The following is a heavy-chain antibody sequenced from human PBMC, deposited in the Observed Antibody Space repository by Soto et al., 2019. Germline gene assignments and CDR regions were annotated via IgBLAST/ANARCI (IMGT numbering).Heavy chain of an antibody. J-gene: IGHJ4*02. D-gene: IGHD2-2*01. CDR3: ARDAAAALHDS. CDR2: ISAYNGNT. CDR1: GYTFTSYV. V-gene: IGHV1-18*01. Sequence: QVPLGQSGAEVKKPGASVRVSFQASGYTFTSYVIICVRQAPGPGHEWMGWISAYNGNTKYVQQFQGRVTMNTDTSTSPAYRELSSLRSDDTAVNSCARDAAAALHDSWGQGTLFNVAS.